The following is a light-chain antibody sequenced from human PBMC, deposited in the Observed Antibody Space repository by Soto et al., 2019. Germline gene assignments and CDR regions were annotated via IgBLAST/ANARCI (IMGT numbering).Light chain of an antibody. Sequence: QSVLIQPASVSGSPGQSITISCTGTSSDVGGYDHVSWYQQHPGKAPKLIIYDVTVRPSGISPRFSGSKSDNTASLAVSGLQPEDEADYYCSSYTNKDTLLFGGGTKLAVL. CDR2: DVT. CDR1: SSDVGGYDH. CDR3: SSYTNKDTLL. V-gene: IGLV2-14*03. J-gene: IGLJ3*02.